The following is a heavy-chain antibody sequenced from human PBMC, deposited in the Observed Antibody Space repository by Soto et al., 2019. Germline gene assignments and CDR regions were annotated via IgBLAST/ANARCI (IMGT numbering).Heavy chain of an antibody. V-gene: IGHV3-53*01. CDR2: IYSGGST. Sequence: GGSLRLSCAASGFTVSSNYMSWVRQAPGKGLEWVSVIYSGGSTYYADSVKGRFTISRDNSKNTLYLQMNSLRAEDTAVYYCARVLLWFGDSLTSASNGMDVWGQGTTVTVSS. CDR1: GFTVSSNY. J-gene: IGHJ6*02. D-gene: IGHD3-10*01. CDR3: ARVLLWFGDSLTSASNGMDV.